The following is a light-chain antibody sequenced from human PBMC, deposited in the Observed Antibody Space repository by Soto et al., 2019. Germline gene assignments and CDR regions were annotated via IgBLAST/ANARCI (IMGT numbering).Light chain of an antibody. CDR2: ATS. Sequence: DIQMTQSPPSLSASVGDRVTITCRASKGINNYLAWFQQQPGKAPKPLIYATSTLHSGVPSRFTGSGSGTEFPLTIPSLRPEDFVTYYCQQYNSYPWTFGQGTKV. J-gene: IGKJ1*01. V-gene: IGKV1-16*01. CDR1: KGINNY. CDR3: QQYNSYPWT.